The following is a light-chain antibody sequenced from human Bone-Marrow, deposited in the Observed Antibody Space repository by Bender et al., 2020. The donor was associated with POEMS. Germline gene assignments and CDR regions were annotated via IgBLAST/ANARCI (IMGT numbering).Light chain of an antibody. CDR1: VLSRQY. Sequence: SYELTQPPSVSVSPGQTATITCSGDVLSRQYGHWHQLKPGQAPVLLIYKDTQRPSGIPERFSGSGSGTTVTLTISGVQAEDEADYYCQSADTSGTYVFASGTKVTVL. CDR3: QSADTSGTYV. CDR2: KDT. V-gene: IGLV3-25*03. J-gene: IGLJ1*01.